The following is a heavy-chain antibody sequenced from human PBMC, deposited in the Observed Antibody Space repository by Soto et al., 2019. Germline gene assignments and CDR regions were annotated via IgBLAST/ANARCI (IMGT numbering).Heavy chain of an antibody. CDR1: GGSLSGYY. V-gene: IGHV4-34*01. J-gene: IGHJ3*02. CDR2: INHSEST. D-gene: IGHD6-13*01. Sequence: PSETLSLTCAVYGGSLSGYYGSWMRQPPGKGLEWIGEINHSESTNYNPSLKSRVTITVDTYKNQFSLTLSSVTDADTAVYYCARGGSRWHKNAFDIWGQGTMVTVSS. CDR3: ARGGSRWHKNAFDI.